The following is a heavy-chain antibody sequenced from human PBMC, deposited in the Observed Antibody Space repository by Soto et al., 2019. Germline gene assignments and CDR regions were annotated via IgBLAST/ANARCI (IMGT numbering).Heavy chain of an antibody. CDR1: GESFNGYY. CDR2: IHHSGST. CDR3: ARGKRGSSWYRGEEKYYYYGMDV. J-gene: IGHJ6*02. V-gene: IGHV4-34*01. D-gene: IGHD6-13*01. Sequence: SETLSITCTAYGESFNGYYWSWIRPPPGKGLEWIGEIHHSGSTNYNPSLKSRVTFSIDTSKRQFSLKVRSVTAADTAVYYCARGKRGSSWYRGEEKYYYYGMDVWGQGTPVTVSS.